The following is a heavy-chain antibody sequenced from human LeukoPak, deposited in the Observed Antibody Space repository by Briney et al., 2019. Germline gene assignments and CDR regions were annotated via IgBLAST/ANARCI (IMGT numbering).Heavy chain of an antibody. Sequence: GGSLRLSCAASGFTFSGYWMSWVRQAPGKGLEWVANVNEDGSGRNHVDSVKGRFTVSRDNAENSLYPQMNSLRPEDTAVYYCARYSGSYYSFHNWGQGTLVTVSS. CDR2: VNEDGSGR. CDR1: GFTFSGYW. CDR3: ARYSGSYYSFHN. D-gene: IGHD1-26*01. J-gene: IGHJ4*02. V-gene: IGHV3-7*03.